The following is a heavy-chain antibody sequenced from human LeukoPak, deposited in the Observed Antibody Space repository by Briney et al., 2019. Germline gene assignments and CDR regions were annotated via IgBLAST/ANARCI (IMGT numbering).Heavy chain of an antibody. D-gene: IGHD3-22*01. CDR3: ARLPDPYYYDSSGYLPPDY. CDR1: GYTFTSYG. CDR2: ISAYNGNT. V-gene: IGHV1-18*01. Sequence: ASVKVSCKASGYTFTSYGISWVRRAPGQGLEWMGWISAYNGNTNYAQKLQGRVTMTTDTSTSTAYMELRSLRSDDTAVYYCARLPDPYYYDSSGYLPPDYWGQGTLVTVSS. J-gene: IGHJ4*02.